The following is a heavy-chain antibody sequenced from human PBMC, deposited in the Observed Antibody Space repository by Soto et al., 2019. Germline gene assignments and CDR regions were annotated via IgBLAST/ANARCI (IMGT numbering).Heavy chain of an antibody. CDR3: ARPVVDYKWAFDY. V-gene: IGHV3-72*01. Sequence: GGSLRLSCAVSGFTFSDHYMDWVRQAPGKGLEWVGRSRNKANSYTTEYAASVKGRFTISRDDSKNSLYLQMNSLKTEDTAVYYCARPVVDYKWAFDYWGQGTLVTVSS. CDR2: SRNKANSYTT. J-gene: IGHJ4*02. D-gene: IGHD4-4*01. CDR1: GFTFSDHY.